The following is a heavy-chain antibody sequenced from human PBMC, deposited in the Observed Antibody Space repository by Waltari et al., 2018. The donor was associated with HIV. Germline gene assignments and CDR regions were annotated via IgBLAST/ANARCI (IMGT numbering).Heavy chain of an antibody. J-gene: IGHJ6*02. V-gene: IGHV1-8*01. CDR3: ARLGYCSSTSCYYYYYYGMDV. D-gene: IGHD2-2*01. CDR2: MNPNSGNT. Sequence: QVQLVQSGAAVKKPGAPVKASCKDSGLTFTSSDINWVRQATGQGLEWMGWMNPNSGNTGYAQKFQGRVTMTRNTSISTAYMELSSLRSEDTAVYYCARLGYCSSTSCYYYYYYGMDVWGQGTTVTVSS. CDR1: GLTFTSSD.